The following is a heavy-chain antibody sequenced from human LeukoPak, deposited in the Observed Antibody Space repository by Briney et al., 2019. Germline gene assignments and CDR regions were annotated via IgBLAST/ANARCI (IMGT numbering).Heavy chain of an antibody. V-gene: IGHV4-38-2*02. Sequence: SETLSLTCTVSGYSISSGYYWGWIRQPPGKGLEWIGSIYHSGSTYYNPSLKSRVTISVDTSKNQFSLKLSSVTAADTAVYYCARGLGGAPTTVLSRGQGTLVTVSS. CDR1: GYSISSGYY. J-gene: IGHJ4*02. CDR2: IYHSGST. D-gene: IGHD4-17*01. CDR3: ARGLGGAPTTVLS.